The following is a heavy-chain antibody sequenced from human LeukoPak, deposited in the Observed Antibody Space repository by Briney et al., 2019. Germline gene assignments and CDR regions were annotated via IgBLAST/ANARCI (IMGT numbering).Heavy chain of an antibody. Sequence: KPSETLSLTCTVSGGSISSYYWSWIRQPPGKGLEWIGYIYYSGSTNYNPSLKSRVTISVDTSKNQFSLKLSSVTAADTAVYYCARSIVNMGRCFDYWGQGTLVTVSS. V-gene: IGHV4-59*01. J-gene: IGHJ4*02. CDR2: IYYSGST. CDR1: GGSISSYY. D-gene: IGHD4-11*01. CDR3: ARSIVNMGRCFDY.